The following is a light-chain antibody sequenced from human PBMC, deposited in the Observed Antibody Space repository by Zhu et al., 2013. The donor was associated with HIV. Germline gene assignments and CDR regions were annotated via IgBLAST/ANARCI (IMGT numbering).Light chain of an antibody. CDR1: QSISSY. Sequence: EIVLTQSPGTLSLSPGERASLSCRASQSISSYLAWYQQKPGQAPRLLIYGASSRATGIPDRFSGSGSGTDFTLTISRLEPEDFAVYYCQQYGSSPMYTFGQGTKLESK. V-gene: IGKV3-20*01. CDR3: QQYGSSPMYT. J-gene: IGKJ2*01. CDR2: GAS.